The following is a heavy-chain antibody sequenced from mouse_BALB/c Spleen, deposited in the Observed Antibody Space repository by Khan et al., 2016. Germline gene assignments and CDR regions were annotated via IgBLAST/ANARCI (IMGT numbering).Heavy chain of an antibody. CDR3: ARLYYYGSSDY. CDR2: INPDSSTI. D-gene: IGHD1-1*01. V-gene: IGHV4-1*02. J-gene: IGHJ2*01. Sequence: EVQLQESGGGLVQPGGSLKLSCAASGFDFSRYWMSWVRQAPGKGLEWIGEINPDSSTINYTPSLKDKFIISSDNAKNTLYLQMSKVRSEDTALXYCARLYYYGSSDYWVQGTTLTVSS. CDR1: GFDFSRYW.